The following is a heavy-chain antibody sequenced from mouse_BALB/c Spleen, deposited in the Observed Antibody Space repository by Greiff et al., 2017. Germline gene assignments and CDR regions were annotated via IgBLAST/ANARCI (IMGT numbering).Heavy chain of an antibody. J-gene: IGHJ4*01. CDR1: GFTFSSYA. Sequence: EVKLMESGGGLVKPGGSLKLSCAASGFTFSSYAMSWVRQTPEKRLEWVATISSGGSYTYYPDSVKGRFTISRDNAKNTLYLQMSSLRSEDTAMYYCASPKSYGYDGYAMDYWGQGTSVTVSS. CDR3: ASPKSYGYDGYAMDY. V-gene: IGHV5-9-3*01. CDR2: ISSGGSYT. D-gene: IGHD2-2*01.